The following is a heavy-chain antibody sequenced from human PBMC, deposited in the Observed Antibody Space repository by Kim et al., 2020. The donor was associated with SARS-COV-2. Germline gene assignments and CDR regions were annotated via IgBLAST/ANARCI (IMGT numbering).Heavy chain of an antibody. CDR2: FDPEDGET. D-gene: IGHD2-2*03. CDR3: ATIIGYCSSTICYDAFDF. J-gene: IGHJ3*01. CDR1: GYTLKELS. Sequence: ASVKVSCKVSGYTLKELSIHWVRQAPGKGLEWMGGFDPEDGETVYAPKFQDRLTMTEDKSTDTAYMELSSLRSDDTAVFYCATIIGYCSSTICYDAFDFWGQGTMVTVSS. V-gene: IGHV1-24*01.